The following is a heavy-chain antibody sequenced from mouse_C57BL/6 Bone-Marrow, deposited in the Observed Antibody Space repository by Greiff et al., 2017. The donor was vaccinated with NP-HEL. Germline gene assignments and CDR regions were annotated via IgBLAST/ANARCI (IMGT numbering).Heavy chain of an antibody. Sequence: VQLQQPGAELMKPGASVKLSCKASGYTFTGYWIEWVKQRPGHGLEWIGDIFPGSGGTNYNEKFKGKATFTADTSSNTAYMQLSRLTTEDSAIYYCAKGLYDYGGQGTTLTVSA. V-gene: IGHV1-9*01. CDR3: AKGLYDY. D-gene: IGHD2-12*01. CDR1: GYTFTGYW. J-gene: IGHJ2*01. CDR2: IFPGSGGT.